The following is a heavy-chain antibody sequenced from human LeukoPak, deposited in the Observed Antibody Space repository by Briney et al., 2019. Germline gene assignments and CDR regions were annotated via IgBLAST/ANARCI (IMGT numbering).Heavy chain of an antibody. Sequence: PGGSLRLSCTGSAFNLSRFAMTWVRQAPGKGLEWVSSLSGSGRDTYYADSVKGRFTISRDSPKSTLFLRMNSLRVEDTAVYYCAKVRPGYSHYFYFMDVWAEGTTVTVSS. CDR3: AKVRPGYSHYFYFMDV. CDR1: AFNLSRFA. V-gene: IGHV3-23*01. J-gene: IGHJ6*03. CDR2: LSGSGRDT. D-gene: IGHD5-18*01.